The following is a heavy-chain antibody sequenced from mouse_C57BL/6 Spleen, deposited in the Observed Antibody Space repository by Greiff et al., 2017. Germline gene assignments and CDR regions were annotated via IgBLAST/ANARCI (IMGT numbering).Heavy chain of an antibody. CDR2: IWGVGST. D-gene: IGHD1-1*01. Sequence: VKLVESGPGLVAPSQSLSITCTVSGFSLTSYGVDWVRQSPGKGLEWLGVIWGVGSTNYTSALKSRLSISKDNSKSQVFLKMNSLQTDDTAMYYCASDRGEHGTPFAYWGQGTLVTVSA. J-gene: IGHJ3*01. CDR1: GFSLTSYG. V-gene: IGHV2-6*01. CDR3: ASDRGEHGTPFAY.